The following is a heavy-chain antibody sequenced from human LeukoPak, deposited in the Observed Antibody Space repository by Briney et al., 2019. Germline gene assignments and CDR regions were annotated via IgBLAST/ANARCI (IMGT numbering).Heavy chain of an antibody. CDR1: GFPFSAYA. CDR2: ISPQGIT. CDR3: AKPRVDSGTGSSYGHGLDF. D-gene: IGHD5-18*01. J-gene: IGHJ4*02. V-gene: IGHV3-23*01. Sequence: GGSLRLSCAASGFPFSAYAMTWVRQAPGKGPEWVSSISPQGITYYADSVKGRFTVSRDNPRNTLFLQMGSLRADDMAVYYCAKPRVDSGTGSSYGHGLDFWGQGTLVTVSS.